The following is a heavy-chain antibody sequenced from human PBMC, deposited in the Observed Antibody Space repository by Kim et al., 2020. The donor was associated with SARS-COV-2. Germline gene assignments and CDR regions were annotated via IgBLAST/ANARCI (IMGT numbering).Heavy chain of an antibody. Sequence: SETLSLTCAVYGGSFSGYYWSWIRQPPGKGLEWIGEINHSGSTNYNPSLKSRVTISVDTSKNQFSLKLSSVTAADTAVYYCARERDGYNPYWGQGTLVTV. V-gene: IGHV4-34*01. CDR3: ARERDGYNPY. CDR2: INHSGST. J-gene: IGHJ4*02. CDR1: GGSFSGYY. D-gene: IGHD5-12*01.